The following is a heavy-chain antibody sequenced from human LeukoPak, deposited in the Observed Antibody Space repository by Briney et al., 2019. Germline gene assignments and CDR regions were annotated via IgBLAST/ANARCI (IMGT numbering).Heavy chain of an antibody. V-gene: IGHV3-21*01. CDR3: ARDLGATDPHDASDI. CDR2: ISSSSSYI. D-gene: IGHD1-26*01. CDR1: GFTFSSYS. J-gene: IGHJ3*02. Sequence: PGGSLRLSCAASGFTFSSYSMNWVRQAPGKGLEWVSSISSSSSYIYYADSVKGRFTISRDNAKNSLYLQMSSLRAEDTAVYYCARDLGATDPHDASDIWGQGTMVTVSS.